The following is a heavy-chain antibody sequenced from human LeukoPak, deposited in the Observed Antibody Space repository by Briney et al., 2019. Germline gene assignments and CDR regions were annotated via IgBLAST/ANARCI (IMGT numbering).Heavy chain of an antibody. CDR1: GFTFSNAW. CDR2: ITDGGTT. Sequence: NTGGSLRLSCAASGFTFSNAWMSWVRQAPGKGLEWVCRITDGGTTDYAAPVKGRFTISRDDSKNTLYLQMNSLKTEDTAVYYCTTIAAAGQVDYWGQGTLVTVSS. J-gene: IGHJ4*02. CDR3: TTIAAAGQVDY. V-gene: IGHV3-15*01. D-gene: IGHD6-13*01.